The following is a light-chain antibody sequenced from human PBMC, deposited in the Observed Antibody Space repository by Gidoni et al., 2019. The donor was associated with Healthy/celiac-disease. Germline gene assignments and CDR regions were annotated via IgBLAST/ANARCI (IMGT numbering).Light chain of an antibody. Sequence: DIVMTQSPDSLAVSLGDRATINCKSSQSVLYSSNNKNYLACYQQKPGQPPKLLIYWASTRESGVPDRFSGSGSGTDFTLTISSLQAEDVAVYYCQQYYSTPLTFGGGTKVEIK. V-gene: IGKV4-1*01. J-gene: IGKJ4*01. CDR1: QSVLYSSNNKNY. CDR3: QQYYSTPLT. CDR2: WAS.